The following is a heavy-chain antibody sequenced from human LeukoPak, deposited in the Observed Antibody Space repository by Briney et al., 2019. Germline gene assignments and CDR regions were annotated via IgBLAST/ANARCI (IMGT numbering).Heavy chain of an antibody. CDR3: ARGVYIAAAQYAY. V-gene: IGHV4-59*01. D-gene: IGHD6-13*01. J-gene: IGHJ4*02. CDR1: GGSISSYY. Sequence: SETLSLSCTVSGGSISSYYWSWIRQPPGKGLEWIGYIYYTGITKYSPSLKSRVTISVDTSKNQFSLKLSSVTAADTAVYYCARGVYIAAAQYAYWGQGTLVTVSS. CDR2: IYYTGIT.